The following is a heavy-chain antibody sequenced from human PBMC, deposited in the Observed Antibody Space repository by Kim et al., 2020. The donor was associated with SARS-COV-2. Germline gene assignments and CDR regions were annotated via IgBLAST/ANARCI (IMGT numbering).Heavy chain of an antibody. CDR3: ASGGCGGDCYSRRAIYYYYGMDV. J-gene: IGHJ6*02. D-gene: IGHD2-21*02. CDR1: GGTFSSYA. V-gene: IGHV1-69*13. Sequence: SVKVSCKASGGTFSSYAISWVRQAPGQGLEWMGGIIPIFGTANYAQKFQGRVTITADESTSTAYMELSSLRSEDTAVYYCASGGCGGDCYSRRAIYYYYGMDVWGQGTTVTVSS. CDR2: IIPIFGTA.